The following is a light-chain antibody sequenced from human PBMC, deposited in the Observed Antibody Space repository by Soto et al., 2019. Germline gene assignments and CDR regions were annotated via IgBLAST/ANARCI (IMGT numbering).Light chain of an antibody. Sequence: DIQMTQSPSSLSASVGDRVTITCRASQSISKSLNWYQQKPGRAPTLLISVASTLHSGVPSRFSGSGSGTDFTLNISSLQREDFATYYCQQSYSTPPMYTFGQGTKLEIK. CDR1: QSISKS. V-gene: IGKV1-39*01. CDR2: VAS. CDR3: QQSYSTPPMYT. J-gene: IGKJ2*01.